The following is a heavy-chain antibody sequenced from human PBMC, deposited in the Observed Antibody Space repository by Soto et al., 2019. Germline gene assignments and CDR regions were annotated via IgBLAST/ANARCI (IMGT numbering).Heavy chain of an antibody. D-gene: IGHD6-13*01. CDR3: ARQLTY. J-gene: IGHJ4*02. CDR2: IYDSGST. CDR1: GGSISSGGSY. Sequence: SETLSLTCAVSGGSISSGGSYWSWIRQPPGKGLEWIGYIYDSGSTYYNSSLKSRVTMSVDTSKNQFSLKLSSVTAADTAVYYCARQLTYWGQGTPVTVSS. V-gene: IGHV4-61*08.